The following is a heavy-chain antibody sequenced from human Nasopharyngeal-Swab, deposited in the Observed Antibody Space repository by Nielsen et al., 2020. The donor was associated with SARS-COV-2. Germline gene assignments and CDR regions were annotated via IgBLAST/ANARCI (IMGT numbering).Heavy chain of an antibody. J-gene: IGHJ4*02. V-gene: IGHV1-69*04. CDR2: LIPTIDLQ. D-gene: IGHD3-22*01. CDR3: ARDKRVYFDSSGHLDH. Sequence: VRQATGQGLEWIGRLIPTIDLQNYAQQFQGRVTITADKSTNTISLELNSLRSEDTAVYYCARDKRVYFDSSGHLDHWGQGTLVTVSS.